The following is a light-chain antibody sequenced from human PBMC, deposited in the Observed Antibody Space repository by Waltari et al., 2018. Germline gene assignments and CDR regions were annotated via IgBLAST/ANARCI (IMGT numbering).Light chain of an antibody. CDR3: LVWHSTIDHQGV. V-gene: IGLV3-21*04. J-gene: IGLJ2*01. Sequence: SYVVTQSPSVSVAPGETARITCGGDNIGSKSVHWYQQRPGQAPVRVISYDSDRASGIPERVSGSNSVNTATLTISWVEAEDEADYYCLVWHSTIDHQGVFGGGTKLTVL. CDR1: NIGSKS. CDR2: YDS.